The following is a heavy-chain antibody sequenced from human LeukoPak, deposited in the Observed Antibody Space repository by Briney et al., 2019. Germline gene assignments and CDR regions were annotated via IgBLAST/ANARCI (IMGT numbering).Heavy chain of an antibody. CDR3: AKDTPVVGFFDS. Sequence: PGGSLRLSCAASGFTFDDYAMHWVRQAPGKGLEWVSGISWNSGSIHYADSVKGRFTIFRDNAKNSLYLEMSSLRAEDTALYYCAKDTPVVGFFDSWGQGTLVSVSS. J-gene: IGHJ4*02. D-gene: IGHD6-19*01. V-gene: IGHV3-9*01. CDR2: ISWNSGSI. CDR1: GFTFDDYA.